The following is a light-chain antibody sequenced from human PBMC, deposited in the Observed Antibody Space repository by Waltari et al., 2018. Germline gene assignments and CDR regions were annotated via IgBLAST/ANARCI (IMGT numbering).Light chain of an antibody. CDR2: DVN. V-gene: IGLV2-14*03. Sequence: QSALTQPASVSGSPGQSINISCTGSSSDIGYYNYVSWYQLHPGRAPRLMAYDVNKRPSGVSNRFSASKSGNTASLTISGLQAEDEAHYYCNPYTGGISWVFGTGTKVTVL. J-gene: IGLJ1*01. CDR3: NPYTGGISWV. CDR1: SSDIGYYNY.